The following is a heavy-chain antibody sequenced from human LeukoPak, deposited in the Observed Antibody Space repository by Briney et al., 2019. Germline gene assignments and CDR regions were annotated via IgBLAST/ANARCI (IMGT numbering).Heavy chain of an antibody. V-gene: IGHV3-49*04. D-gene: IGHD3-10*01. Sequence: AGGSLRLSCAASGFTFSSYWMSWVRQAPGKGLEWVGLIRSQGYGGTTQYAASVKGRFTISRDDSKSIAYLQMNSLKTEDTAVYYCTRVSRSGSYSDFWGQGTLVTVSS. CDR1: GFTFSSYW. J-gene: IGHJ4*02. CDR2: IRSQGYGGTT. CDR3: TRVSRSGSYSDF.